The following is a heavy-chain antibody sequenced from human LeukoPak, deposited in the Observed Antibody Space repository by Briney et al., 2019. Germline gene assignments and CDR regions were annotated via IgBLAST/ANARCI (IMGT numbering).Heavy chain of an antibody. V-gene: IGHV4-39*01. CDR1: GGSISSSSYY. CDR2: IYYSGST. Sequence: SETLSLTCTVSGGSISSSSYYWGWIRQPPGKGLEWIGSIYYSGSTYYNPSLKSRVTISVDTSKNQFSLKLSSVTAADTAVYYCARHSASVLRYFDWFPGAFDIWGQGTMVTVSS. J-gene: IGHJ3*02. CDR3: ARHSASVLRYFDWFPGAFDI. D-gene: IGHD3-9*01.